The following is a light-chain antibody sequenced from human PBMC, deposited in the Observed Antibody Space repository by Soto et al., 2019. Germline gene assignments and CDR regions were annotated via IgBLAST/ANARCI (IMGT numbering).Light chain of an antibody. CDR1: SSDIGAYNY. V-gene: IGLV2-14*01. J-gene: IGLJ1*01. Sequence: QSALTQPASVSGSPGQSITISCTGTSSDIGAYNYVSWYQQYPGKAPRLLIYAVSNRPSGVSDRFSGSKSGNTASLTISGLQAEDEADYYCSSYTSSSTYVFGTGTKVTVL. CDR3: SSYTSSSTYV. CDR2: AVS.